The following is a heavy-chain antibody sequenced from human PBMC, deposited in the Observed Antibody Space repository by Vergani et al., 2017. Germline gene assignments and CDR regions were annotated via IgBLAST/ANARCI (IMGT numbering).Heavy chain of an antibody. CDR1: GYTFTGYY. V-gene: IGHV1-2*06. CDR3: ARSSSSRDAFDI. D-gene: IGHD6-13*01. Sequence: QVQLVQSGAEVTKPGASVKVSCKASGYTFTGYYMHWVRQAPGQGLEWMGRINPNSGGTNYAQKFQGRVTRTRDTSISTAYMELSRLRSDDTAVYYCARSSSSRDAFDIWGQGTMVTVSS. J-gene: IGHJ3*02. CDR2: INPNSGGT.